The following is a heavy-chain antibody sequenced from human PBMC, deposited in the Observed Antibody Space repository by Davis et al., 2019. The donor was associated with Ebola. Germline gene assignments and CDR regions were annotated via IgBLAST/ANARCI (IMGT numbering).Heavy chain of an antibody. Sequence: PSETLSLTCTVSDASVTSHYWNWVRQPPGKGLEWIGIIYDGGRTNYRPSLKSRVTISLDMSKNQFSLKLSSVTAADTAVYYCARGGYFDWLSYGMDVWGQGTTVTVSS. CDR3: ARGGYFDWLSYGMDV. J-gene: IGHJ6*02. CDR1: DASVTSHY. CDR2: IYDGGRT. V-gene: IGHV4-59*02. D-gene: IGHD3-9*01.